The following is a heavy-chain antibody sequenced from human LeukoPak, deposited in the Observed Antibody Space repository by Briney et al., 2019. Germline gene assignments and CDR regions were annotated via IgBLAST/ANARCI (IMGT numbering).Heavy chain of an antibody. CDR1: GYTFTSYG. Sequence: ASVKVSCKASGYTFTSYGISWVRQAPGQGLEWMGWISAYNGNTNYAQKLQGGVTMTTDTSTSTAYMELRSLRSDDTAVYYCARRSMEADLYYFDYWGQGTLVTVSS. D-gene: IGHD2/OR15-2a*01. CDR3: ARRSMEADLYYFDY. J-gene: IGHJ4*02. V-gene: IGHV1-18*01. CDR2: ISAYNGNT.